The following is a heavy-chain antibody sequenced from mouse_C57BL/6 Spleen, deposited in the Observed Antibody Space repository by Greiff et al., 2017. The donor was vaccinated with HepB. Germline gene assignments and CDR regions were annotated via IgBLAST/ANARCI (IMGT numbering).Heavy chain of an antibody. CDR2: IWSDGST. J-gene: IGHJ4*01. D-gene: IGHD2-2*01. CDR3: ARGGYDRDYYAMDY. CDR1: GFSLTSYG. V-gene: IGHV2-6*03. Sequence: QVQLQQSGPGLVAPSQSLSITCTVSGFSLTSYGVHWVRQPPGKGLEWLVVIWSDGSTTYNSALKSRLSISKDNSKSQVFLKMNSLQTDDTAMYYCARGGYDRDYYAMDYWGQGTSVTVSS.